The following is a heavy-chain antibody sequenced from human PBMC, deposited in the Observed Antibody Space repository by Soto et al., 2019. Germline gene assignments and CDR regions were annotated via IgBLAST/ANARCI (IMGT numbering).Heavy chain of an antibody. D-gene: IGHD6-13*01. J-gene: IGHJ4*02. CDR3: ARCSGWYGQCYFDC. CDR2: LYSDGRT. CDR1: GFIVSSSY. V-gene: IGHV3-53*02. Sequence: DVQLVETGGGLIQPGGSLRLSCAASGFIVSSSYMSWVRQAPGKGLEWVSVLYSDGRTYYADSVKGRFTISRDNSKNTLYLQMNILSAEDTAVYYCARCSGWYGQCYFDCWGQGTLVTVSS.